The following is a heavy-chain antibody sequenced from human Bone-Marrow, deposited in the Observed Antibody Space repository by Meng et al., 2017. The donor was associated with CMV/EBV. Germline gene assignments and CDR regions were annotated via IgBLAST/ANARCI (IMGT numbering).Heavy chain of an antibody. CDR1: GYTFTSYY. CDR2: INPSGGST. CDR3: ARDRNTRYFPLILQPSGNKQQLLPSNWFDP. V-gene: IGHV1-46*01. D-gene: IGHD6-13*01. J-gene: IGHJ5*02. Sequence: ASVKVSCKASGYTFTSYYMHWVRQAPGQGLEWMGIINPSGGSTSYAQKFQGRVTMTRDTSTSTVYMELSSLRSEDTAVYYCARDRNTRYFPLILQPSGNKQQLLPSNWFDPWGQGTLVNVSS.